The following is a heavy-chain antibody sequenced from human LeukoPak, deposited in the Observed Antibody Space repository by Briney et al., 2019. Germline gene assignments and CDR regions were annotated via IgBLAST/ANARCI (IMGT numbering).Heavy chain of an antibody. CDR3: ARDRMAQYSSSWYYAFDI. J-gene: IGHJ3*02. CDR2: IYYSGST. CDR1: GGSISSSSYY. D-gene: IGHD6-13*01. V-gene: IGHV4-39*07. Sequence: SETLSLTCTISGGSISSSSYYWGWIRQPPGKGLEWIGSIYYSGSTYYNPSLKSRVTISVDTSKNQFSLKLSSVTAADTAVYYCARDRMAQYSSSWYYAFDIWGQGTMVTVSS.